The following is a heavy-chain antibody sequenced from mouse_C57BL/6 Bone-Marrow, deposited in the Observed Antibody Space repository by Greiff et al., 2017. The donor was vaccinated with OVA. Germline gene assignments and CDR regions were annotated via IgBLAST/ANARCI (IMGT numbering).Heavy chain of an antibody. J-gene: IGHJ2*01. CDR3: ARRAYYDYPFDY. V-gene: IGHV5-6*01. CDR2: ISSGGSYT. D-gene: IGHD2-4*01. CDR1: GFTFSSYG. Sequence: EVQLVESGGDLVKPGGSLKLSCAASGFTFSSYGMSWVRQTPDKRLEWVATISSGGSYTYYPDSVKGRFTISRDNAKNTLYLQMSSLKSEDTAMYYCARRAYYDYPFDYWGQGTTLTVSS.